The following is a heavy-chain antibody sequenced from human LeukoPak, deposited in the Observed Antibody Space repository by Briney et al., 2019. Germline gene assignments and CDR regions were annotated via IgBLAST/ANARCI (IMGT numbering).Heavy chain of an antibody. Sequence: ASVKVSCKASGYTFTSYYIHWVRQAPGQGLEWMGIINPNHGTTTYAQKFQGRVTMTRDTSKSTVYMELSSLKSEDTALYYCARGDVLDRSVYNWFDPWGQGTLVIVSS. CDR3: ARGDVLDRSVYNWFDP. V-gene: IGHV1-46*01. J-gene: IGHJ5*02. CDR1: GYTFTSYY. CDR2: INPNHGTT. D-gene: IGHD3-22*01.